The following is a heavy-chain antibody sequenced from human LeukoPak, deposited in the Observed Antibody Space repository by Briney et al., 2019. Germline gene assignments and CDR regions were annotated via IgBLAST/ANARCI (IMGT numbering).Heavy chain of an antibody. Sequence: ASVKVSCKASGYTFTSYDINWVRQATGQGLEWMGWMNPNSGNTGYAQKFQGRDTMTRNTSISTAYMELSSLRSEDTAVYYCARVAAAGRAAYYMDVWGKGTTVTVSS. CDR2: MNPNSGNT. D-gene: IGHD6-13*01. CDR3: ARVAAAGRAAYYMDV. V-gene: IGHV1-8*01. J-gene: IGHJ6*03. CDR1: GYTFTSYD.